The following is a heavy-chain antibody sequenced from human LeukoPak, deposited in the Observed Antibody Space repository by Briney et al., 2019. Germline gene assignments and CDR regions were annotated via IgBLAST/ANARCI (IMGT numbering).Heavy chain of an antibody. CDR3: AKRGVVIRAVLVVGFHKEAYYFDS. CDR1: GITLSNYG. J-gene: IGHJ4*02. Sequence: GGSLRLPCVVSGITLSNYGMSWVRQAPGRGLEWVAGISDRGGSTNYADSVKGRFTISRENPKNTLYLQKNNLRSEDTAVYFCAKRGVVIRAVLVVGFHKEAYYFDSWGQRALVTVSS. CDR2: ISDRGGST. V-gene: IGHV3-23*01. D-gene: IGHD2-15*01.